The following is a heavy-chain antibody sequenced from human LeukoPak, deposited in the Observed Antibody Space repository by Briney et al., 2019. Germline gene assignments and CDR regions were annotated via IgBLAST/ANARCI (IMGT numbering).Heavy chain of an antibody. Sequence: SETLSLTCTVSGGSISSYYWSWIRQPPGKGLEWIGYIYYSGSTYYNPSLKSRVTISVDTSKNQFSLKLSSVTAADTAVYYSARHDYGDRDYWGQGTLVTVSS. CDR1: GGSISSYY. V-gene: IGHV4-59*08. CDR2: IYYSGST. J-gene: IGHJ4*02. CDR3: ARHDYGDRDY. D-gene: IGHD4-17*01.